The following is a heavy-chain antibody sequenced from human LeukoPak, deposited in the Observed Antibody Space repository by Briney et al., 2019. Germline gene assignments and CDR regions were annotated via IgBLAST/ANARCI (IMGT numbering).Heavy chain of an antibody. Sequence: PGGSLRLSCAASELTVNSNHMSWVRQAPGKGLEWVSFIYSGGSTYYADSVKGRFTISRDNSKNTLYLQMNSLRGEDTAVYYCARARSYSFDYWGQGTLVSVSS. CDR3: ARARSYSFDY. CDR1: ELTVNSNH. V-gene: IGHV3-53*01. CDR2: IYSGGST. D-gene: IGHD1-26*01. J-gene: IGHJ4*02.